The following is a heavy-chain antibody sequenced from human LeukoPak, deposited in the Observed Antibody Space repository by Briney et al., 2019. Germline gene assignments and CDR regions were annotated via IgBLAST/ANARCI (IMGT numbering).Heavy chain of an antibody. CDR1: GFTFSTYW. V-gene: IGHV3-7*01. D-gene: IGHD6-13*01. Sequence: PGGSLRLSCAASGFTFSTYWMTWVRQAPGKGLEWVASVKQDGSEKYYVDSVKGRFTISRDNAKNSLFLQMSSLRAEDTAVYYCARDRQDNSSSWHDAFDIWGQGTMVTVSS. J-gene: IGHJ3*02. CDR3: ARDRQDNSSSWHDAFDI. CDR2: VKQDGSEK.